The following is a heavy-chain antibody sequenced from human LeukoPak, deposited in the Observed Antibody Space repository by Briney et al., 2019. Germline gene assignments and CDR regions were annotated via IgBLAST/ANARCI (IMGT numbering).Heavy chain of an antibody. Sequence: GGSLRLSCAASGFTFSSYAMSWVRQAPGKGLEWVLAISGSGGSTYYADSVKGRFTISRDNSKNTLYLQMNSLRAEDTAVYYCAKGLSYGSGSRVEYWGQGTLVTVSS. CDR1: GFTFSSYA. CDR3: AKGLSYGSGSRVEY. J-gene: IGHJ4*02. D-gene: IGHD3-10*01. V-gene: IGHV3-23*01. CDR2: ISGSGGST.